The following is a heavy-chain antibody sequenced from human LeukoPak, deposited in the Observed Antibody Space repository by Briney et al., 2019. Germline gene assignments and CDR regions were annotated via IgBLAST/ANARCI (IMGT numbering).Heavy chain of an antibody. CDR1: SGSISSYY. J-gene: IGHJ4*02. V-gene: IGHV4-59*01. Sequence: SETLSLTCTVSSGSISSYYWSWIRQPPGKGLEWIGYIYYSGSTNYNPSLKSRVTISVDTSKNQFSLKLSSVTAADTAVYYCARRVGTRYSSSWVIDYWGQGTLSPSPQ. CDR2: IYYSGST. CDR3: ARRVGTRYSSSWVIDY. D-gene: IGHD6-13*01.